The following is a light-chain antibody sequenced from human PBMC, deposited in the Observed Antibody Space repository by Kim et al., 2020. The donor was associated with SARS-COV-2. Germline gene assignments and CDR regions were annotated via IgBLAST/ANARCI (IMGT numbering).Light chain of an antibody. CDR3: LQDYNYPWT. CDR2: AAS. V-gene: IGKV1-6*01. J-gene: IGKJ1*01. Sequence: ASVGDRATITCRARQSIRNYVGWYQQKPGKAPKLLIYAASTLQSGVPSRFSSSGSGTDFTLTISSLQPEDFATYYCLQDYNYPWTFGQGTKVDIK. CDR1: QSIRNY.